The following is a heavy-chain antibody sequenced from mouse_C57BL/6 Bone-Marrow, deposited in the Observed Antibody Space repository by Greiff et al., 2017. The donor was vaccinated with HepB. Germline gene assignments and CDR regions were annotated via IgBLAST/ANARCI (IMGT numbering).Heavy chain of an antibody. Sequence: VQLKESGGGLVQPGGSLKLSCAASGFTFSDYYMYWVRQTPEKRLEWVAYISNGGGSTYYPDTVKGRFTISRDNAKNTLYLQMSRLKSEDTAMYYCARSGTKGDWYFDVWGTGTTVTVSS. CDR3: ARSGTKGDWYFDV. CDR2: ISNGGGST. J-gene: IGHJ1*03. D-gene: IGHD4-1*01. V-gene: IGHV5-12*01. CDR1: GFTFSDYY.